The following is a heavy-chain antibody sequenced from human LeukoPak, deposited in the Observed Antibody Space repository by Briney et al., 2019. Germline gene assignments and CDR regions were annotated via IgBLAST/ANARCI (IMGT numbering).Heavy chain of an antibody. D-gene: IGHD3-16*02. Sequence: PGRSLRLSCAASGFTFSSYAMSWVRQAPGKGLEWVSAISGSGGSTYYADSVKGRFTISRDNSKNTLYLQMNSLRAEDTAVYYCAKDLDVWGSYRFPEFDYWGQGTLVTVSS. V-gene: IGHV3-23*01. J-gene: IGHJ4*02. CDR3: AKDLDVWGSYRFPEFDY. CDR1: GFTFSSYA. CDR2: ISGSGGST.